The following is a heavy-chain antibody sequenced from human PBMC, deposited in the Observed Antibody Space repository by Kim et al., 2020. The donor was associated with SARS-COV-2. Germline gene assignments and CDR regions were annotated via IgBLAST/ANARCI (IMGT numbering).Heavy chain of an antibody. J-gene: IGHJ5*02. Sequence: SLKSRVTISVDTSKHQFSLKLSSVTAADTAVYYCAGVGGDFWSGVVWFDPWGQGTLVTVSS. V-gene: IGHV4-59*01. D-gene: IGHD3-3*01. CDR3: AGVGGDFWSGVVWFDP.